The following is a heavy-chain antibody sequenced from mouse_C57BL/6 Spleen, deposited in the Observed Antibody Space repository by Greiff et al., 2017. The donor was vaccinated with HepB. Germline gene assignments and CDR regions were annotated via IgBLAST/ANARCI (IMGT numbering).Heavy chain of an antibody. CDR1: GYTFTSYT. Sequence: VQLVESGAELARPGASVKMSCKASGYTFTSYTMHWVKQRPGQGLEWIGYINPSSGYTKYNQKFKDKATLTADKSSSTAYMQLSSLTSEDSAVYYCAREKDSSGPFAYWGQGTLVTVSA. CDR3: AREKDSSGPFAY. CDR2: INPSSGYT. V-gene: IGHV1-4*01. J-gene: IGHJ3*01. D-gene: IGHD3-2*02.